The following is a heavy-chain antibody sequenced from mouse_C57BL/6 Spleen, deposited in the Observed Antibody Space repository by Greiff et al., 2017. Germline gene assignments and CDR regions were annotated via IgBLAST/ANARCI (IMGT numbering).Heavy chain of an antibody. CDR3: ARGDYADY. D-gene: IGHD2-4*01. J-gene: IGHJ2*01. CDR1: GFTFSDYG. Sequence: EVKVVESGGGLVKPGGSLKLSCAASGFTFSDYGMHWVRQAPEKGLEWVSYISSGSSTIYYADPVKGRFTISRDNAKNTLFLQMNSLRSEDTAMYYCARGDYADYWGQGTTLTVSS. V-gene: IGHV5-17*01. CDR2: ISSGSSTI.